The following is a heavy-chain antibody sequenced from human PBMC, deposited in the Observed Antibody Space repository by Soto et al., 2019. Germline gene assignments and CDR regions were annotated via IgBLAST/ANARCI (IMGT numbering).Heavy chain of an antibody. Sequence: ASVKVSCKASGYTFTSYDINWVRQATGQGLGWMGWMNPNSGNTGYAQKFQGRVTMTRNTSISTAYMELSSLRSEDTAVYYCARVTGYYYGSGSYPYGMDVWGQGTTVTVSS. V-gene: IGHV1-8*01. CDR3: ARVTGYYYGSGSYPYGMDV. CDR1: GYTFTSYD. J-gene: IGHJ6*02. CDR2: MNPNSGNT. D-gene: IGHD3-10*01.